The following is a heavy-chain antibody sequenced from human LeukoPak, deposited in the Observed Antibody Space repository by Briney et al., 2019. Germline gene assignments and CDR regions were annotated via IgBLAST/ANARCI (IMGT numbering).Heavy chain of an antibody. J-gene: IGHJ6*03. Sequence: GGSLRLSCAASGFTFSNYAMHWVRQAPGKGLEWVAVISYDGSHKYYADSVKGRFTISRDNSKNTLYLQMNSLRAEDTAVYYCARNGFHYGDYGDYYYYYYMDVWGKGTTVTVSS. D-gene: IGHD4-17*01. V-gene: IGHV3-30*04. CDR3: ARNGFHYGDYGDYYYYYYMDV. CDR1: GFTFSNYA. CDR2: ISYDGSHK.